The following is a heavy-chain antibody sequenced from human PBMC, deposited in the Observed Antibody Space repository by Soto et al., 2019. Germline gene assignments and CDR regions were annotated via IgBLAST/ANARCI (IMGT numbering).Heavy chain of an antibody. V-gene: IGHV1-69*13. Sequence: SVKVSCKASGGTFSSYAISWVRQAPGQGLEWMGGIIPIFGTANYAQKFQGRVTITADESTSTAYMELSSLRSEDTAVYYCARVLRVRVAAAGPPRGNWFDPWGQGTLVTVSS. CDR1: GGTFSSYA. D-gene: IGHD6-13*01. CDR2: IIPIFGTA. J-gene: IGHJ5*02. CDR3: ARVLRVRVAAAGPPRGNWFDP.